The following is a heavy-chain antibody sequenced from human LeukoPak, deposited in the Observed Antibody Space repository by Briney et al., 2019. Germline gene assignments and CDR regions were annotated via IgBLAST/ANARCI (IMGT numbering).Heavy chain of an antibody. CDR3: ARRTIAAHEGGSFDY. Sequence: PSETLSLTCAVYGGSFSGYYWSWIRQPPGKGLEWIGEINHSGSTNYNPSLKSRVTISVDTSKNQFSLKLSSVTAAGTAVYYCARRTIAAHEGGSFDYWGQGTLVTVSS. CDR1: GGSFSGYY. D-gene: IGHD3-16*01. CDR2: INHSGST. V-gene: IGHV4-34*01. J-gene: IGHJ4*02.